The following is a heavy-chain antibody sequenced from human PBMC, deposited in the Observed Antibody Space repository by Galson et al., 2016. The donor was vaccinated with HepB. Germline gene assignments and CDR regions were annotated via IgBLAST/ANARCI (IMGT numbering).Heavy chain of an antibody. CDR3: VKAFYEGWTTNHPFDN. CDR1: GFTFHGYT. V-gene: IGHV3-43*01. D-gene: IGHD4-17*01. CDR2: ISWDDDRT. Sequence: SLRLSCAASGFTFHGYTMHWVRQAPGKALEWVSLISWDDDRTYYADSVKGRFTISRDNSKNSLSLQMNSLRSEDTAVYYCVKAFYEGWTTNHPFDNWGQGTLVTVSS. J-gene: IGHJ4*02.